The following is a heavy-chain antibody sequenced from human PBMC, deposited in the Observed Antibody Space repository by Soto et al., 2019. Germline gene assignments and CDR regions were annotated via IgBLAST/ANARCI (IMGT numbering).Heavy chain of an antibody. J-gene: IGHJ5*02. CDR2: ISGSGGST. V-gene: IGHV3-23*01. CDR3: AKDLVLTVTRREPLIYNWFDP. CDR1: GFTFSRYA. D-gene: IGHD4-17*01. Sequence: ESGGGLVQPGGSLRLSCAASGFTFSRYAMSWVRQAPGKGLEWVSAISGSGGSTYYADSVKGRFTISRDNSKNTLYLQMNSLRAEDTAVYYCAKDLVLTVTRREPLIYNWFDPWGQGALVTVSS.